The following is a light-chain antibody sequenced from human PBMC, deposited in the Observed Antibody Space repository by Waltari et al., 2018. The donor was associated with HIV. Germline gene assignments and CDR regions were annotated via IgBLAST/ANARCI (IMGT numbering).Light chain of an antibody. Sequence: QSVLTQPPSASGTPGQRVTISCSGSGSNLGRNSVNWYQQLPGPAPKLLIYGDDQRPSGVPDRFSGSKSGTSASLAISGPQSEDEAVYFCAAWDDSLNGYVFGAGTKVTVL. V-gene: IGLV1-44*01. CDR2: GDD. CDR1: GSNLGRNS. CDR3: AAWDDSLNGYV. J-gene: IGLJ1*01.